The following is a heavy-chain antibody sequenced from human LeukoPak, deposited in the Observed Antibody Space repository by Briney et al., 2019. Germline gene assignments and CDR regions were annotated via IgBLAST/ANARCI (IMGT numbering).Heavy chain of an antibody. D-gene: IGHD6-19*01. J-gene: IGHJ4*02. Sequence: GGSLRLSCAGSGFIFNNYAMHWVRQPPGKGLEWVSGISWNSGSIDYADSVKGRFTISRDNAKNSLYLQMNRLRVEDTAFYYCAKDNRRHYTSGPNPDSLHWGQGALVTVSS. CDR2: ISWNSGSI. V-gene: IGHV3-9*01. CDR1: GFIFNNYA. CDR3: AKDNRRHYTSGPNPDSLH.